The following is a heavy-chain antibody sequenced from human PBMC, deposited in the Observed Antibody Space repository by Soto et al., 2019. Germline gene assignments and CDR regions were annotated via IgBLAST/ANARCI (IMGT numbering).Heavy chain of an antibody. CDR3: ARGGAAAGTLYYYGMDV. D-gene: IGHD6-13*01. CDR2: IIPIFGTA. J-gene: IGHJ6*04. Sequence: SVKVSCKASGGTFSSYAISWVRQAPGQGLEWMGGIIPIFGTANYAQKFQGRVTITADESTSTAYMELSSLRSEDTAVYYCARGGAAAGTLYYYGMDVWGEGTTVTVSS. CDR1: GGTFSSYA. V-gene: IGHV1-69*13.